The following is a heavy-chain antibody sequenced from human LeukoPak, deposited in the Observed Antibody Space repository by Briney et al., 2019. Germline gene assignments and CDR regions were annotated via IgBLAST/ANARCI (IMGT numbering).Heavy chain of an antibody. CDR1: GYTFTSYD. CDR3: ARGSFTYYYDSSGYYVAY. D-gene: IGHD3-22*01. V-gene: IGHV1-8*01. Sequence: ASVKVSCKASGYTFTSYDINWVRQATGQGLEWMGWMSPNSGNTGYAQKFQGRVTMTRNTSISTAYMELSSLRSEDTAVYYCARGSFTYYYDSSGYYVAYWGQGTLVIVSS. CDR2: MSPNSGNT. J-gene: IGHJ4*02.